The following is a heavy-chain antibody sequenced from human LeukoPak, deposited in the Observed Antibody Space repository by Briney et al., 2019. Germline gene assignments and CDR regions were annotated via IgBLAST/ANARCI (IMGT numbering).Heavy chain of an antibody. CDR2: INPNSGGT. J-gene: IGHJ4*02. V-gene: IGHV1-2*06. Sequence: ASVKVSCKASGYTFTGYYMHWVRQAPGQGLEWMGRINPNSGGTNYAQKFQGRVTMTRDTSISTAYMEPSRLRSDDTAVYYCARVYPAVVGATLGLDYWGQGTLVTVSS. CDR3: ARVYPAVVGATLGLDY. D-gene: IGHD1-26*01. CDR1: GYTFTGYY.